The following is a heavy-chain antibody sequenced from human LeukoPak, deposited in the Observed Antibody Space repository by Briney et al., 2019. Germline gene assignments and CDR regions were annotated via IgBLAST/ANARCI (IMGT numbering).Heavy chain of an antibody. D-gene: IGHD4-17*01. CDR1: GFTFSNYG. CDR3: ARDPASVTTYFDY. V-gene: IGHV3-33*01. J-gene: IGHJ4*02. CDR2: IWYDGSKT. Sequence: GGSLRLSCAVSGFTFSNYGFHWVRQAPGKGLEWEAVIWYDGSKTFYADSVKGRFTISRDNSKSTLFLQMNSLRAEDTAVYYCARDPASVTTYFDYWGQGTPVTVSS.